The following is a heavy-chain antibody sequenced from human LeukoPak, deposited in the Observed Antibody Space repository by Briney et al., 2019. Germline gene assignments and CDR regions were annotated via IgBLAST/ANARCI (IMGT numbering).Heavy chain of an antibody. Sequence: GESLKISCKGSGYSFTSYWIGWVRQMPGKGLEWMGIIYPGDSDTRYSPSFQGQVTISADKSISTAYLQWSSLKASDTAMYYCARAAPGPVYYYYMDVWGKGTTVTVSS. CDR2: IYPGDSDT. CDR1: GYSFTSYW. V-gene: IGHV5-51*01. D-gene: IGHD2-15*01. CDR3: ARAAPGPVYYYYMDV. J-gene: IGHJ6*03.